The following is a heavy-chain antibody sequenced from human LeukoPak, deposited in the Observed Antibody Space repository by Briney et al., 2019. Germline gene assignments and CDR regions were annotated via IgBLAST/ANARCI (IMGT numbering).Heavy chain of an antibody. V-gene: IGHV3-33*01. CDR3: ARDMFVMGLAHAFDI. D-gene: IGHD3-10*02. CDR1: GFTFSSYG. J-gene: IGHJ3*02. Sequence: GGSLRLSCAASGFTFSSYGMHWVRQAPGKGLEWVAVIWYDGSNKYYADSVKGRFTISRANSKNTLYLQMNSLRAEDTAVYYCARDMFVMGLAHAFDIWGQGTLVTVSS. CDR2: IWYDGSNK.